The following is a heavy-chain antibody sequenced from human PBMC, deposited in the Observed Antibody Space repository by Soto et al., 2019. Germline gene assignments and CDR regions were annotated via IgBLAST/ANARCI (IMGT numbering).Heavy chain of an antibody. V-gene: IGHV4-30-4*01. CDR1: CASIKSTDYY. J-gene: IGHJ5*02. CDR2: VYYTGST. CDR3: VRTAREGAVAPHWFDR. D-gene: IGHD2-21*02. Sequence: SETLSLTCTVSCASIKSTDYYWSWIRQAPGKGLEWIGYVYYTGSTYYNPSLMSRLTISVDTSKNQFSLKLTSVTAAETAVYYCVRTAREGAVAPHWFDRWGKGTQVTISS.